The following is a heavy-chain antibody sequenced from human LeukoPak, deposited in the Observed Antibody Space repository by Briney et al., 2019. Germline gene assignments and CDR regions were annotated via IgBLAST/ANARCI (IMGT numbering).Heavy chain of an antibody. Sequence: SETLSLTCTVSGGSLSGSSYYWGWIRQPPGKGLGWIGSIYYSGSTYYNPALKSRVTISVDTSKNQFSLKLSSVTAADTAVYYCARAPGSCSSTSCPTPWGFDYWGQGTLVTVSS. V-gene: IGHV4-39*07. CDR1: GGSLSGSSYY. CDR3: ARAPGSCSSTSCPTPWGFDY. D-gene: IGHD2-2*03. J-gene: IGHJ4*02. CDR2: IYYSGST.